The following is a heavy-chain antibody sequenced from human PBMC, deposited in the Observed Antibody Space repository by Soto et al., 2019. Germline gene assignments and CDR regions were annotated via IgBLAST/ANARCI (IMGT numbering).Heavy chain of an antibody. CDR1: GFTVSSNC. Sequence: GGSLRLSCAASGFTVSSNCMSWVRQAPGKGLEWVSLIYSGGSTYYADSVKGRFSISRDNSKNMVYLQMNSLRPEDTAVYYCARDLQYYHDSGGYGVDYYYYGMDVWGQGTTVTVSS. D-gene: IGHD3-22*01. CDR3: ARDLQYYHDSGGYGVDYYYYGMDV. J-gene: IGHJ6*02. V-gene: IGHV3-53*01. CDR2: IYSGGST.